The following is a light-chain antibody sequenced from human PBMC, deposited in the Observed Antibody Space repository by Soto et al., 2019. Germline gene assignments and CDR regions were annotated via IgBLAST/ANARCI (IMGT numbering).Light chain of an antibody. J-gene: IGKJ1*01. V-gene: IGKV1-5*01. CDR1: QSISSW. Sequence: DIQMTQSPSTLSASVGDRVTITCRASQSISSWLAWYQQKPGKAPKLLIYDASSLESGVPSRFSGSGSGTDFPLTISRLHPDDVAYYYCQQYNSYWTFGQGTKVEIK. CDR2: DAS. CDR3: QQYNSYWT.